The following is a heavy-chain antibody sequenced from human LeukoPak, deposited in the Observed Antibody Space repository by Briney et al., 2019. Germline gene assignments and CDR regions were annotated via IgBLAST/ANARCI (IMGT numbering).Heavy chain of an antibody. J-gene: IGHJ4*02. CDR2: IYYSGTPT. V-gene: IGHV4-59*01. CDR1: GVSMSSDY. Sequence: SETLSLTCIVSGVSMSSDYWAWIRQTPGKGLEWIGYIYYSGTPTYYNPSLKSRVTISIDTSKNQFSLKLNSVMAADTAVYYCAKGYYFPDYWGQGTLVTVSS. CDR3: AKGYYFPDY. D-gene: IGHD2/OR15-2a*01.